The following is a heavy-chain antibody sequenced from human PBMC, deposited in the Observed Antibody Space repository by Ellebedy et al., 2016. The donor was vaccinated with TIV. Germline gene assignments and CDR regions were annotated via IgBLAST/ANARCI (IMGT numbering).Heavy chain of an antibody. CDR1: GYTFTGYY. V-gene: IGHV1-2*02. CDR3: ARGGAYDFWSGSSDWFDP. CDR2: INPNSGGT. D-gene: IGHD3-3*01. Sequence: ASVKVSXKASGYTFTGYYMHWVRQAPGQGLEWMGWINPNSGGTNYAQKFQGRVTMTRDTSISTAYMELSRLRSDDTAVYYCARGGAYDFWSGSSDWFDPWGQGTLVTVSS. J-gene: IGHJ5*02.